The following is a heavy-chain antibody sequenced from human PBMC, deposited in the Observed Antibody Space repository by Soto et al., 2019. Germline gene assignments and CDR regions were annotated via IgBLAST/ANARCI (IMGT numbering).Heavy chain of an antibody. CDR1: GDSISNRSYY. D-gene: IGHD2-21*02. Sequence: SETLSLTCTVPGDSISNRSYYWGWIRQPPGKGLEWIGSIYYSGSTYNNPSLKSRVSMSVDTSKNQFSLKLRSVTAADTALYYCARQRTSVVTQAYFDSWGQGSPVTVSS. V-gene: IGHV4-39*01. J-gene: IGHJ4*02. CDR3: ARQRTSVVTQAYFDS. CDR2: IYYSGST.